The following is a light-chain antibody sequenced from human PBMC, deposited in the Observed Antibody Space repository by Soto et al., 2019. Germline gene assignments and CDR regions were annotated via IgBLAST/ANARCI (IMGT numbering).Light chain of an antibody. V-gene: IGKV1-17*02. CDR1: QGVRND. Sequence: IQMTQSPSSLSASVGDRVTITCRASQGVRNDLDWYQQKPGKVPKLLIYAASSLQSGVPSRFSGSGSGTDFTLTINNLQPEDFATYYCQQANSFPRTFGPGTKVDIK. CDR2: AAS. J-gene: IGKJ3*01. CDR3: QQANSFPRT.